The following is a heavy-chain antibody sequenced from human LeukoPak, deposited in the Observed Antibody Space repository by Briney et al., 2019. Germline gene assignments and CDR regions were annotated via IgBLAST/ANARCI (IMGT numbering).Heavy chain of an antibody. Sequence: GGSLRLSCAASGFTFSDYYMSWIRQAPGKGLEWVSYISSSGSTIYYADSVKGRFTISRDNAKNSLYLQMNSLRAEDTAVYYCAKESPPFTVTTSIGYWGQGTLVTVSS. V-gene: IGHV3-11*01. CDR1: GFTFSDYY. CDR3: AKESPPFTVTTSIGY. CDR2: ISSSGSTI. D-gene: IGHD4-17*01. J-gene: IGHJ4*02.